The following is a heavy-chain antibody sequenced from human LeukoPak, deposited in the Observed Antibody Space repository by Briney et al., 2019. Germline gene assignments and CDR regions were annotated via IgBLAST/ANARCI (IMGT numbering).Heavy chain of an antibody. Sequence: ASVKVSCKASGYTFTSYDINWVRQATGQGLEWVGCRNSNSGNTGYAQKFQGRVTMTRNTSISTAYMELSSLRSEDTAVYYCARGRYYDSSGSLTNDYWGQGTLVTVSS. J-gene: IGHJ4*02. D-gene: IGHD3-22*01. CDR2: RNSNSGNT. CDR1: GYTFTSYD. V-gene: IGHV1-8*01. CDR3: ARGRYYDSSGSLTNDY.